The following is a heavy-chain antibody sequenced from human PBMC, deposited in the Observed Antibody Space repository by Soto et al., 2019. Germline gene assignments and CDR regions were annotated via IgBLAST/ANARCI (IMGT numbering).Heavy chain of an antibody. V-gene: IGHV4-59*08. J-gene: IGHJ4*02. CDR2: IYYSGST. Sequence: SETLSLTCTVSGDSISSYYWSWIRQPPGRGLEWIGCIYYSGSTNYNPSLKSRVTISVDTSKNQFSLKLSSVTAADTAVYYCARHRAAAAYFDYWGQGTLVTVSS. CDR1: GDSISSYY. CDR3: ARHRAAAAYFDY. D-gene: IGHD6-13*01.